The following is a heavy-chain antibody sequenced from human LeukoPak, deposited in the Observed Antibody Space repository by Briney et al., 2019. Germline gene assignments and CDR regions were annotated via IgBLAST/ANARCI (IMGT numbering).Heavy chain of an antibody. CDR1: GFTFSSSA. CDR2: ISDNGYDT. V-gene: IGHV3-23*01. J-gene: IGHJ4*02. D-gene: IGHD1-14*01. Sequence: GGSLRLSCAASGFTFSSSAMTWVRQAPGKGLEWVSAISDNGYDTFYADSVKGRFTISRDNSKNTLYLQMNSLRAEDTALYYCVKDNPLDYWGQGTLVIVSS. CDR3: VKDNPLDY.